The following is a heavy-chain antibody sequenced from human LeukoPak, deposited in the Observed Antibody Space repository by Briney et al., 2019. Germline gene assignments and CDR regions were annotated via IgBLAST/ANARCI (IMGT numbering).Heavy chain of an antibody. Sequence: ASETLSLTCTVSGDSISTSSYYWGWIRQPPGKGLEWIGTIYYSGSTYYNPSLTSRVTISVDTSKNQFSLKLSSVTAADTAVYYCARHKDYYYSYMDVWGKGTTVTISS. CDR2: IYYSGST. CDR3: ARHKDYYYSYMDV. J-gene: IGHJ6*03. CDR1: GDSISTSSYY. V-gene: IGHV4-39*01.